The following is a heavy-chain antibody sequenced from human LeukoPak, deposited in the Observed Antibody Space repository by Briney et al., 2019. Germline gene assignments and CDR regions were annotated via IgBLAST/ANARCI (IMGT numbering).Heavy chain of an antibody. J-gene: IGHJ3*02. Sequence: GGSLRLSCAASGFTFSSYSMNWVRQAPGKGLEWVSYISSSSTIYYADSVKGRFTIFRDNAKNSLYLQMNSLRAEDTAVYYCARECSSTSCPNDAFDIWGQGTMVTVSS. CDR2: ISSSSTI. D-gene: IGHD2-2*01. CDR3: ARECSSTSCPNDAFDI. V-gene: IGHV3-48*01. CDR1: GFTFSSYS.